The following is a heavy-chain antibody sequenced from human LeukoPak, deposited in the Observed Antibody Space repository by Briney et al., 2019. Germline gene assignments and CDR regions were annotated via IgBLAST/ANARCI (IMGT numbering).Heavy chain of an antibody. D-gene: IGHD3-16*01. J-gene: IGHJ4*02. CDR3: ARDRSYGDY. V-gene: IGHV1-3*01. Sequence: ASVKVSCKASGYTFATYVIHWVRQAPGQGLEWMGWINASHGNTEYSPRFEGRLIITTDTSASTVYMELSGLRREDTAVYYCARDRSYGDYWGQGTLVTVSS. CDR1: GYTFATYV. CDR2: INASHGNT.